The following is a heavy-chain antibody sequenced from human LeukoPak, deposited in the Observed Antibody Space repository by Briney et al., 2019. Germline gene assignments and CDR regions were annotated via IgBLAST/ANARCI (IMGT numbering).Heavy chain of an antibody. D-gene: IGHD3-9*01. CDR3: AKWGDYDVLTGYYVSDY. V-gene: IGHV3-23*01. J-gene: IGHJ4*02. CDR2: ITGSGSGI. CDR1: GFTFSNYA. Sequence: GGSLRLSCAASGFTFSNYAMSWVRQAPGKGLEWVSAITGSGSGIYYADSMKSRFTISRDNSKNTLYLQINSLRAEDTAVYYCAKWGDYDVLTGYYVSDYWGQATLVTVSS.